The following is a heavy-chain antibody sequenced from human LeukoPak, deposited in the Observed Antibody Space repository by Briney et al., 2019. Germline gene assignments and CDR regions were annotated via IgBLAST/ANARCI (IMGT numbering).Heavy chain of an antibody. CDR2: IRYDGSNK. D-gene: IGHD1-26*01. J-gene: IGHJ3*02. Sequence: GGSLRLSCAASGFTFSSYGMHWVRQAPGKGLEWVAFIRYDGSNKYYADSVKGRFTISGDNSKNTLYLQMNSLRAEDTAVYYCAKDPGYSGSQGAFDIWGQGTMVTVSS. CDR3: AKDPGYSGSQGAFDI. V-gene: IGHV3-30*02. CDR1: GFTFSSYG.